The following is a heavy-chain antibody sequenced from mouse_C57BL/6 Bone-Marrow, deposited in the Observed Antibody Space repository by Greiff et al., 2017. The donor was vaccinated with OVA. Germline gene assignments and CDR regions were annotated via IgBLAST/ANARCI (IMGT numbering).Heavy chain of an antibody. J-gene: IGHJ1*03. CDR1: GFSLTSYG. CDR2: IWRGGST. V-gene: IGHV2-5*01. D-gene: IGHD1-1*01. CDR3: AKVYYGSSHWYFDV. Sequence: VQLQQSGPGLVQPSQSLSITCTVSGFSLTSYGVHWVRQSPGKGLEWLGVIWRGGSTDYNAASMSRLSIPKEHSKSQVFFKMSSLQADATAIYYGAKVYYGSSHWYFDVWGTGTTVTVSS.